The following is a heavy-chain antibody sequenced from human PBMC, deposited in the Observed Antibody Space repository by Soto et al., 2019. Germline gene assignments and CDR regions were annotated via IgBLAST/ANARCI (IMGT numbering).Heavy chain of an antibody. CDR3: ARDHYGPGWFDP. CDR2: LSSSSSYT. CDR1: GFTFSDYY. D-gene: IGHD3-10*01. V-gene: IGHV3-11*05. Sequence: QVQLVESGGGLVKPGGSLRLSCAASGFTFSDYYMSWIRQAPGKGLEWVSYLSSSSSYTNYADSVKGRFTISRDNAKTSLYLQMNSLRAEDTAVYYCARDHYGPGWFDPWGQGTLVTVSS. J-gene: IGHJ5*02.